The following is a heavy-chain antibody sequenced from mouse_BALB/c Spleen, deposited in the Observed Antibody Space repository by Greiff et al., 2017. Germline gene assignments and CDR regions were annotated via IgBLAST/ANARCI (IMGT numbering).Heavy chain of an antibody. Sequence: EVKLVESGGGLVKPGGSLKLSCAASGFTFISYAMSWVRQSPEKRLEWVAEISSGGSYTYYPDTVTGRFTISRDNAKNTLYLEMSSLRSEDTAMYYCARVYYDYDGDYFDYWGQGTTLTVSS. D-gene: IGHD2-4*01. V-gene: IGHV5-9-4*01. CDR2: ISSGGSYT. J-gene: IGHJ2*01. CDR3: ARVYYDYDGDYFDY. CDR1: GFTFISYA.